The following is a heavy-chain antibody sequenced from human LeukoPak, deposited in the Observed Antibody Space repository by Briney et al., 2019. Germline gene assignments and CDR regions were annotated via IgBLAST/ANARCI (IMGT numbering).Heavy chain of an antibody. V-gene: IGHV3-7*01. J-gene: IGHJ4*02. CDR1: GFTFSSYW. CDR2: IKQDGSEK. Sequence: GGSLRLSCAASGFTFSSYWMSWVRQAPGKGLEWVANIKQDGSEKYYVDSVKGRFTISRDNAKNSLYLQMNSLRAEDTAVYYCARPRSDTAMVMIFDYWGQGTLVTVSS. D-gene: IGHD5-18*01. CDR3: ARPRSDTAMVMIFDY.